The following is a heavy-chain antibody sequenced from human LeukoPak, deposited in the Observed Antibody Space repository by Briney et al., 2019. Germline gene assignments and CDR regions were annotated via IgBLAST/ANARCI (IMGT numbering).Heavy chain of an antibody. CDR2: IYTSGST. D-gene: IGHD3-10*01. CDR3: ATTPRYYGSGSYVDY. CDR1: GGSISSGSYY. Sequence: SQTLSLTCTVSGGSISSGSYYWSWIRQPAGKGLEWIGRIYTSGSTNYNPSLKSRVTISVDTSKNQFSLKLSSVTAADTAVYYCATTPRYYGSGSYVDYWGQGTLVTVSS. V-gene: IGHV4-61*02. J-gene: IGHJ4*02.